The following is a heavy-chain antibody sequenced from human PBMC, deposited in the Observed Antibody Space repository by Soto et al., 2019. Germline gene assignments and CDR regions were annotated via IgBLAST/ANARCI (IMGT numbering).Heavy chain of an antibody. Sequence: GGSLRLSCAASGFTFSSYAMHWVRQAPGKGLEWVAVISYDGSNKYYADSVKGRFTISRDNSKNTLYLQMNSLRAEDTAVYYCARDPPTGWSGYYRGIYYGMDVWGQGTTVTVSS. CDR2: ISYDGSNK. CDR3: ARDPPTGWSGYYRGIYYGMDV. D-gene: IGHD3-3*01. J-gene: IGHJ6*02. V-gene: IGHV3-30-3*01. CDR1: GFTFSSYA.